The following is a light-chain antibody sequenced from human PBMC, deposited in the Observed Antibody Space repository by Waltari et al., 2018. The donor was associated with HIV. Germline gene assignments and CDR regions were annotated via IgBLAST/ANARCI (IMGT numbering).Light chain of an antibody. V-gene: IGLV1-40*01. Sequence: QSELTQPPSVSAAPGQRVPISCPGSSPNNGAGYDVHWYQQVPGRAPKVVIYGNSNRPSGVPDRFSGSKSGSSASLAITGLQSEDEADYYCQSYDSNLSGLFGGGTKVTVL. J-gene: IGLJ2*01. CDR2: GNS. CDR1: SPNNGAGYD. CDR3: QSYDSNLSGL.